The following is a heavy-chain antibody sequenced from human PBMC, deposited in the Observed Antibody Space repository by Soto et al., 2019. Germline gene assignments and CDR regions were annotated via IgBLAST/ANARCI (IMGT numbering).Heavy chain of an antibody. D-gene: IGHD1-7*01. CDR3: ARDEGGWNSIEGDFVKYILDY. J-gene: IGHJ4*02. V-gene: IGHV1-3*01. Sequence: RASVKVSCKTSGYTFSLHAIHWVRQAPGQGLEWMGWINAGNGDTKYSENFQDRVGITRDAYASAAYMEVRSLRSEDTAIYYCARDEGGWNSIEGDFVKYILDYWGQGSVVTVSS. CDR1: GYTFSLHA. CDR2: INAGNGDT.